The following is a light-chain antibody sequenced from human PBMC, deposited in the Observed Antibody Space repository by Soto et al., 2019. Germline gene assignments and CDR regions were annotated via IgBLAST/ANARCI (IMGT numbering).Light chain of an antibody. CDR2: GAS. CDR3: LLFRGSPT. Sequence: EIVLTQSPGTLSVSPGERATLSCRASQVDVTAYIHWYQHKPGQAPRLLISGASTRASGIPDRFSGSGVGTDFTLTINRLEPEDCAVYYCLLFRGSPTFGPGSRVHI. V-gene: IGKV3-20*01. CDR1: QVDVTAY. J-gene: IGKJ3*01.